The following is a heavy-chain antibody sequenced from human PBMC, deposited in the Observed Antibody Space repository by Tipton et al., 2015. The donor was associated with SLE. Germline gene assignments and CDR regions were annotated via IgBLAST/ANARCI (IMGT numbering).Heavy chain of an antibody. J-gene: IGHJ4*02. CDR3: ARVAPTEVFDY. CDR1: GDSIISDTHY. V-gene: IGHV4-39*07. Sequence: TLSLTCTVSGDSIISDTHYWGWIRQSPGKGREWIGTVFSNGGTSYNPSLRSRVTISVDMSKNQVSLKLSSVTAADTAVYYCARVAPTEVFDYWGQGTLVTVSS. D-gene: IGHD1-1*01. CDR2: VFSNGGT.